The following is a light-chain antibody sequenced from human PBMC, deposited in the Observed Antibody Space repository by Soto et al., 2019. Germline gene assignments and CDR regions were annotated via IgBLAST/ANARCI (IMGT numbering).Light chain of an antibody. Sequence: QSALTQPASVSGSPGQSITISCTGSSSDIGAYNYVSWFQQYPGKAPKLIISEVSNRPSGVSNRFSGSKSGNTASLTISGPQAEDEADYYCSSFRSGTTLFGTGTKVTVL. J-gene: IGLJ1*01. V-gene: IGLV2-14*01. CDR1: SSDIGAYNY. CDR3: SSFRSGTTL. CDR2: EVS.